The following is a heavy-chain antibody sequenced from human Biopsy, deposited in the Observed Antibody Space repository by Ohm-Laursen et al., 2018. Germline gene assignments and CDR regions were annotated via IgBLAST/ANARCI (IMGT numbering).Heavy chain of an antibody. V-gene: IGHV1-69*04. J-gene: IGHJ6*02. CDR1: GGSSSNSG. D-gene: IGHD2/OR15-2a*01. CDR2: SIPMLGIA. CDR3: ARTSIMDV. Sequence: SSVKVSCKASGGSSSNSGITWVRQAPGQGLEWMGRSIPMLGIANYAQKFQDRLTISSDKFTRTAYMELSSLRSEDTAVYYCARTSIMDVWGQGTTVTVSS.